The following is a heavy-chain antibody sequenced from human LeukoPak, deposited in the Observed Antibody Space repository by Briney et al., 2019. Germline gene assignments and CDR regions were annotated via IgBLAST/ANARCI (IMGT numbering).Heavy chain of an antibody. CDR1: GYTFTDYY. J-gene: IGHJ4*02. D-gene: IGHD7-27*01. Sequence: ASVKISCKASGYTFTDYYMYWVRQAPGQGLEWMGWINPNYGDTTYAQKFQGRVTMTRDTSISTAYMELSGLVSDDTAVYYCARNWDYFDYWGQGTLVTVSS. V-gene: IGHV1-2*02. CDR3: ARNWDYFDY. CDR2: INPNYGDT.